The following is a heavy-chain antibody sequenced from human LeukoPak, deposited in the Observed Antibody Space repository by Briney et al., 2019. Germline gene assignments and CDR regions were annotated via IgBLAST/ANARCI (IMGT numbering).Heavy chain of an antibody. CDR3: ARDAAPISSIFGVDIYYYYMDV. V-gene: IGHV3-48*04. D-gene: IGHD3-3*01. Sequence: PGGSLRLSCAASGFTFSGYSMNWVRQAPGKGLEWVSYISSSSSTIYYADSVKGRFTISRDNAKNSLYLQMNSLRAEDTAVYYCARDAAPISSIFGVDIYYYYMDVWGKGTTVTVSS. CDR2: ISSSSSTI. CDR1: GFTFSGYS. J-gene: IGHJ6*03.